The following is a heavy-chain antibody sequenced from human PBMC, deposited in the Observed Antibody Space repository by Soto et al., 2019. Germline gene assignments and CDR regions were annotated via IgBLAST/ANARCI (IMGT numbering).Heavy chain of an antibody. J-gene: IGHJ6*02. CDR1: GGTFSSYA. D-gene: IGHD2-2*01. V-gene: IGHV1-69*01. CDR2: IIPISGTA. Sequence: QVQLVQSGAEVKKPGSSVKVSCKASGGTFSSYAISWVRQAPGQGLEWMGGIIPISGTANCAQKFQGRVTITADESTSTAYMELSSLRSEDTAVYYCARSQGSSTSLEIYYYYYYGMDVWGQGTTVTVSS. CDR3: ARSQGSSTSLEIYYYYYYGMDV.